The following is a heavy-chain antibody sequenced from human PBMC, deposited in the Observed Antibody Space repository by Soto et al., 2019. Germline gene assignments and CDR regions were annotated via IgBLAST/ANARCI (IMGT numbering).Heavy chain of an antibody. CDR1: GGSISSGGYY. CDR3: ARVMVRGVIVDY. V-gene: IGHV4-31*03. D-gene: IGHD3-10*01. J-gene: IGHJ4*02. Sequence: SETLSLTFTVSGGSISSGGYYWSWIRQHPGKGLEWIGYIYYSGSSYYNPPLKSRVTISVDTSKNQYSLKLSSVTAADPAVYYCARVMVRGVIVDYWVQGTLVTVSS. CDR2: IYYSGSS.